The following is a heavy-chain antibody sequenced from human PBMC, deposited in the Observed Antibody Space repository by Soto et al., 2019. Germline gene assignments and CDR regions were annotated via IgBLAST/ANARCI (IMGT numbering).Heavy chain of an antibody. J-gene: IGHJ6*02. CDR1: RYTFTGYY. Sequence: EASVKVSCKASRYTFTGYYMHSVRQAPGQGREWMGWINPNSGGTNYAQKFQGWVTMTRDTSTSTAYMELSRLRSDDTAVYYCAREGCSSTSCYKSPGRAGGYGMDVWGQGTTVTVSS. V-gene: IGHV1-2*04. D-gene: IGHD2-2*02. CDR3: AREGCSSTSCYKSPGRAGGYGMDV. CDR2: INPNSGGT.